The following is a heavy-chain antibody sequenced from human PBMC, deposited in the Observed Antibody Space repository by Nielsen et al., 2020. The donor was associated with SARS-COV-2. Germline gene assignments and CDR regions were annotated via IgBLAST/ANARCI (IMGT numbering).Heavy chain of an antibody. J-gene: IGHJ4*02. Sequence: GGSLRLSCAASGFTVSSNYMSWVRQAPGKGLEWVSVIYSGGSTYSADSVQGRFTITRDISKNTLYLQMNGLRAEDTAVYFCARDPHDSSNYYRHFDTWGQGTLVTVSP. D-gene: IGHD3-22*01. CDR1: GFTVSSNY. CDR2: IYSGGST. CDR3: ARDPHDSSNYYRHFDT. V-gene: IGHV3-66*01.